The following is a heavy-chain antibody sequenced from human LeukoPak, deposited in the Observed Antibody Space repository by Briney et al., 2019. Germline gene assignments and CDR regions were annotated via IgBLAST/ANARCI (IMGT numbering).Heavy chain of an antibody. D-gene: IGHD1-14*01. CDR3: AREPNDYGDY. V-gene: IGHV4-34*01. CDR2: INHSGGT. CDR1: GGSFSGYY. J-gene: IGHJ4*02. Sequence: SETLSLTCAVYGGSFSGYYWSWIRQPPGKGLEWIGEINHSGGTNYNPSLKSRVTISVDTSKNQFSLKLSSVTAADTAVYYCAREPNDYGDYWGQGTLVTVSS.